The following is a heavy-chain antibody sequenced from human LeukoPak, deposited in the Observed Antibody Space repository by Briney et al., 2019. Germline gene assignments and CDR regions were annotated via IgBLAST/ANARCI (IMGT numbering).Heavy chain of an antibody. V-gene: IGHV4-39*07. D-gene: IGHD3-9*01. CDR3: ARVLRYFDWLLYGKWDFDY. Sequence: SETLSLTCTVSGGSISSSSYYWGWIRQPPGKGLEWIGSIYYSGSTYYNPSLKSRVTISVDTSKNQFSLKLSSVTAADTAVYYCARVLRYFDWLLYGKWDFDYWGQGTLVTVSS. J-gene: IGHJ4*02. CDR1: GGSISSSSYY. CDR2: IYYSGST.